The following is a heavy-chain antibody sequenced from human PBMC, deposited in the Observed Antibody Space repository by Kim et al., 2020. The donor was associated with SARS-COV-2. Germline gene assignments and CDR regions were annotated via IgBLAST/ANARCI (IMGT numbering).Heavy chain of an antibody. CDR2: IYYSGST. CDR1: GGSISSYY. V-gene: IGHV4-59*01. J-gene: IGHJ6*02. D-gene: IGHD6-13*01. CDR3: ARDGSSWYPNYYYYGMDV. Sequence: SETLSLTCTVSGGSISSYYWSWIRQPPGKGLEWIGYIYYSGSTNYNPSLKSRVTISVDTSKNQFSLKLSSVTAADTAVYYCARDGSSWYPNYYYYGMDVWGQGTTVTVSS.